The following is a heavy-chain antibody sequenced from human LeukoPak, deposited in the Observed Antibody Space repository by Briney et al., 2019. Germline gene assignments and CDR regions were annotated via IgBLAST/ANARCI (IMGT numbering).Heavy chain of an antibody. J-gene: IGHJ3*02. D-gene: IGHD2-21*02. CDR3: ARRVVVTAIEEDAFDI. Sequence: SQTLSLTCTVSGGTISSYYWNWIRQPPGKGLEWIGYMYSSGSTNYNPSLKSRVTISVDTSKNQFSLRLSSVTAADTAVYYCARRVVVTAIEEDAFDIWGQGTMVTVSS. V-gene: IGHV4-59*08. CDR2: MYSSGST. CDR1: GGTISSYY.